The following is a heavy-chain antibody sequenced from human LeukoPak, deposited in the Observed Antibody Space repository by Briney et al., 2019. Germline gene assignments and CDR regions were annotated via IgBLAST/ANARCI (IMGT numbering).Heavy chain of an antibody. D-gene: IGHD2-2*01. CDR2: ISGYNGNT. Sequence: GASVKVSCKATGYTFTSYGISWVRQAPGQGLEWMGWISGYNGNTNYAQNLQGRVTMTTDTSTSTAYMELRSLRSDDTAVYYCARGLVIYSYYYMDVWGKGTTVTVPS. V-gene: IGHV1-18*01. CDR3: ARGLVIYSYYYMDV. J-gene: IGHJ6*03. CDR1: GYTFTSYG.